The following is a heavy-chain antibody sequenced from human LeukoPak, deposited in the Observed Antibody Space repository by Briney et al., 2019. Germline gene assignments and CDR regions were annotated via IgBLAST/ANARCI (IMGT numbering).Heavy chain of an antibody. Sequence: PGGSLRLPCAASGFTFSIYGMHWVRQAPGKGLEWVAFMHYDGNIKYYADSVKGRFTISRDISKNTLYLQMSSLRAEDTAVYYCAKDACSGGTCYGGWYCDLWGRGTLVTVSS. D-gene: IGHD2-15*01. CDR2: MHYDGNIK. J-gene: IGHJ2*01. V-gene: IGHV3-30*02. CDR3: AKDACSGGTCYGGWYCDL. CDR1: GFTFSIYG.